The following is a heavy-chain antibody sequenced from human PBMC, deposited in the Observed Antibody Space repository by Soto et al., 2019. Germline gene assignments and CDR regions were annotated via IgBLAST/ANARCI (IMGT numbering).Heavy chain of an antibody. CDR3: AKVGYSSSSFGMDV. D-gene: IGHD6-13*01. Sequence: EVQLLESGGGLVQPGGSLRLSCAASGFTFSSYAMSWVRQAPGKGLEWVSAISGSGGSTYYADSVKGRFTIARDNSKNTLYLQMNSLRAEDTAVYYCAKVGYSSSSFGMDVWGQGTTVTVSS. CDR2: ISGSGGST. V-gene: IGHV3-23*01. CDR1: GFTFSSYA. J-gene: IGHJ6*02.